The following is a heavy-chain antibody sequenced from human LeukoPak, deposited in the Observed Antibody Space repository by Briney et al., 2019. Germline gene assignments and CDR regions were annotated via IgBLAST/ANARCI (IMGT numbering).Heavy chain of an antibody. D-gene: IGHD3-22*01. Sequence: ASVKVSCKASGYTFTGYYMHWVRQAPGQGLEWMGWINPNSGGTNYAQKFQGRVTMTRDTSISTAYMELSRLRSDDTAVYYCARDFLGYDSSGYYDDAFDIWGQGTMVTVSS. CDR3: ARDFLGYDSSGYYDDAFDI. CDR2: INPNSGGT. V-gene: IGHV1-2*02. J-gene: IGHJ3*02. CDR1: GYTFTGYY.